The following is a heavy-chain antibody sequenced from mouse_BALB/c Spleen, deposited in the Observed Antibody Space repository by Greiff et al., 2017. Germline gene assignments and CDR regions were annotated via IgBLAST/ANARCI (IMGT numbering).Heavy chain of an antibody. Sequence: VKLVESGPGLVQPSQSLSITCTVSGFSLTSYGVHWVRQSPGKGLEWLGVIWSGGSTDYNAAFISRLSISKDNSKSQVFFKMNSLQANDTAIYYCASLDGYYGGAYWGQGTLVTVSA. V-gene: IGHV2-2*02. CDR2: IWSGGST. CDR1: GFSLTSYG. D-gene: IGHD2-3*01. J-gene: IGHJ3*01. CDR3: ASLDGYYGGAY.